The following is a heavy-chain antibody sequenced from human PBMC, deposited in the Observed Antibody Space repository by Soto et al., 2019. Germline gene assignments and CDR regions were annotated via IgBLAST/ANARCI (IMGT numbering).Heavy chain of an antibody. CDR2: IHAGNGDT. V-gene: IGHV1-3*01. CDR3: AREVHGSGSYYIYYAMES. J-gene: IGHJ6*04. D-gene: IGHD3-10*01. CDR1: GYTFTNYV. Sequence: ASVKVSCKTFGYTFTNYVLYWVRQAPGQRLEWMGWIHAGNGDTKYSEKFQGRVTITTDTSASTGFMELSSLRSEDTAVYYCAREVHGSGSYYIYYAMESWGKGSTVTVSS.